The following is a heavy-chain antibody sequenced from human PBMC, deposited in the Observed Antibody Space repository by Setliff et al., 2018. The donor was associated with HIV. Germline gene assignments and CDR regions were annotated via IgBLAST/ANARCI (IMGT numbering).Heavy chain of an antibody. CDR1: NGSFSGYY. CDR3: AAWGPRYSYAPYFFDS. J-gene: IGHJ4*02. V-gene: IGHV4-34*01. CDR2: INDSGST. D-gene: IGHD5-18*01. Sequence: SETLSLTCAVYNGSFSGYYWTWIRQPQGKGLEWIGEINDSGSTNYSPSLKSRVTISVDASRNQFSLRLSSVTAADTAVYYCAAWGPRYSYAPYFFDSWGQGTLVTVSS.